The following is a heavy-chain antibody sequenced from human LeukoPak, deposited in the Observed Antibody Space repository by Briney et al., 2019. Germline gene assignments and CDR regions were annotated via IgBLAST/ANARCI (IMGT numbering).Heavy chain of an antibody. D-gene: IGHD3-22*01. V-gene: IGHV3-30*18. CDR3: AKGPLYYYGHNAWFGP. J-gene: IGHJ5*02. CDR2: VFSDGTYK. Sequence: PGGSLRLSCAASGFTFSSSAMHWVRQAPGKGLEWVAVVFSDGTYKYYADSVKGRFTISRDNSKNMLFLQMNSLRAEDTAVYYCAKGPLYYYGHNAWFGPWGQGTLVTVSS. CDR1: GFTFSSSA.